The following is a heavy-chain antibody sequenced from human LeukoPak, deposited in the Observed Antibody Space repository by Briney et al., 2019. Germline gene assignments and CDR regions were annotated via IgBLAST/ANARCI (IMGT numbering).Heavy chain of an antibody. CDR1: GYTFTSYD. Sequence: AXVKVSCKASGYTFTSYDINWVRQAPGQGLEWMGWMNPNSGNTVYAQKFQGRVTMNRNTSKSTAYMEMSSLGSEDTAVYYCARRTRELGYCSGGSCYHDAFDIWGQGTMVTVSS. J-gene: IGHJ3*02. V-gene: IGHV1-8*01. D-gene: IGHD2-15*01. CDR2: MNPNSGNT. CDR3: ARRTRELGYCSGGSCYHDAFDI.